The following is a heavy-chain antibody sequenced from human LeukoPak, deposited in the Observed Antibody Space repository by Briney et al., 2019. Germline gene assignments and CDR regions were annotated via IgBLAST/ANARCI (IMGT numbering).Heavy chain of an antibody. D-gene: IGHD4-17*01. V-gene: IGHV1-18*04. CDR1: GYTFTAYY. Sequence: VASVKVSCKASGYTFTAYYFHWLRQAPGQGLEWMGWISAYNGNTNYAQKLQGRVTMTTDTSTSTAYMELRSLRSDDTAVYYCARAGPYGDYEYFQHWGQGTLVTVSS. J-gene: IGHJ1*01. CDR2: ISAYNGNT. CDR3: ARAGPYGDYEYFQH.